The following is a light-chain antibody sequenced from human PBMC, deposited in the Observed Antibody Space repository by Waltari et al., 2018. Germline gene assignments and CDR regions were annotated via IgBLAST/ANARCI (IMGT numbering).Light chain of an antibody. CDR1: QYISTY. CDR3: QQYGRSWNT. J-gene: IGKJ2*01. CDR2: AAS. V-gene: IGKV1-39*01. Sequence: DFQMTQSPSSLSASVGDRVTITCRASQYISTYLNWYQQKPGKGPKLLIYAASTLQSGVPSRFSGSGSGTDFTFTISSLQLEDFAVYYCQQYGRSWNTFGQGTKLEIK.